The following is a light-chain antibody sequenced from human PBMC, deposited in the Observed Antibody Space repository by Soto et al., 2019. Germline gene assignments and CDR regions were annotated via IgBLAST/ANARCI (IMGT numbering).Light chain of an antibody. J-gene: IGLJ3*02. CDR3: AAWDVSLNAPV. Sequence: QAVVTQPPSASRTPGQRVTISCSGSSSNIGSNTVNWYQQLPGTAPRLLIYNNNQRPSGVPDRFSGSKSGTSASLAISGLQSEDEADYYCAAWDVSLNAPVFGGGTKLTVL. V-gene: IGLV1-44*01. CDR2: NNN. CDR1: SSNIGSNT.